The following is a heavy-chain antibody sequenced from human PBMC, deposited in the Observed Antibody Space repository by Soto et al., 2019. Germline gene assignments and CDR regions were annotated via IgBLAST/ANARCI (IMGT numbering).Heavy chain of an antibody. D-gene: IGHD2-15*01. CDR3: ARADCSGGSCYSAGYYYGMDV. Sequence: SVKVSCKASGGTFSSYAISWVRQAPGQGLEWMGGIIPIFGTANYAQKFQGRVTITADESTSTAYMELSSLRSEDTAVHYCARADCSGGSCYSAGYYYGMDVWGQGTTVTVSS. CDR2: IIPIFGTA. CDR1: GGTFSSYA. V-gene: IGHV1-69*13. J-gene: IGHJ6*02.